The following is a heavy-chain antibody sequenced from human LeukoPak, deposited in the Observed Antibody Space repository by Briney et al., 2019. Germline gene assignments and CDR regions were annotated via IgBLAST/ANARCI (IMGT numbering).Heavy chain of an antibody. CDR2: IYYSGST. V-gene: IGHV4-39*01. Sequence: SETLSLTCTVSGGSISSSSYYWGWIRQPPGKGLEWIGSIYYSGSTYYNPSLKSRVTISVDTSKNQFSLKLSSVTAADAAVYYCARDTAARPDNWFDPWGQGTLVTVSS. D-gene: IGHD6-6*01. J-gene: IGHJ5*02. CDR3: ARDTAARPDNWFDP. CDR1: GGSISSSSYY.